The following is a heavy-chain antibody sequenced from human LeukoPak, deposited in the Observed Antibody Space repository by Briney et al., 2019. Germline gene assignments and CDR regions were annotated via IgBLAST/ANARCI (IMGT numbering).Heavy chain of an antibody. CDR1: GFTFSSYS. J-gene: IGHJ4*02. Sequence: GGSLRLSCAASGFTFSSYSMNWVRQAPGKGLEWVSSISSSSSYIYYADSVKGRFTISRDNAKNSLYLQMNSLRAEDTAVYYCARHSASSQYMVRGVTHVFDYWGQGTLATVSS. CDR2: ISSSSSYI. V-gene: IGHV3-21*01. D-gene: IGHD3-10*01. CDR3: ARHSASSQYMVRGVTHVFDY.